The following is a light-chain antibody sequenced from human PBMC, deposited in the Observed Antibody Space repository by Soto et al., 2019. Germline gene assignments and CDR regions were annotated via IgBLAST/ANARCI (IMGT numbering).Light chain of an antibody. V-gene: IGKV3-15*01. J-gene: IGKJ2*01. Sequence: EVVMTQSPATLSMSPGERATLSCRASQSVAGNLAWYQLRPGQAPRLLIYDASTRATGIPARFSGSGSGKEFTLTINSLQSEDFAVYSCQQYNDWPLYTFGQGTKLEIK. CDR1: QSVAGN. CDR3: QQYNDWPLYT. CDR2: DAS.